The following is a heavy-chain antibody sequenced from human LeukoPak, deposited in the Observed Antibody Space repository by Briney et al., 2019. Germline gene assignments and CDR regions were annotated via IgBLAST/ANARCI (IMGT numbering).Heavy chain of an antibody. Sequence: GGSLRLSCAASGFTFSSYAMSWVRQAPGKGLEWVSAISGSGGSTYYADSVKGRFTISRDNSKNTLYLQMNSLRAEDTAVYYCAKDHPRIAVADDAFDILGQGTMVTVSS. J-gene: IGHJ3*02. V-gene: IGHV3-23*01. D-gene: IGHD6-19*01. CDR1: GFTFSSYA. CDR3: AKDHPRIAVADDAFDI. CDR2: ISGSGGST.